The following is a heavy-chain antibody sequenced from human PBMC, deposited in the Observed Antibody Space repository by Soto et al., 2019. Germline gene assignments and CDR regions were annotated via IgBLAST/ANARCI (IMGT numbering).Heavy chain of an antibody. CDR2: IYYSGST. Sequence: KPSETLSLTCTVSGGSISSSSYYWGWIRQPPGKGLEWIGSIYYSGSTYYNPSLKSRVTISVDTSKNQFSLKLSSVTAADTAVYYCARRSYNWNPDYYYYYMDVWGKGTTVTVSS. J-gene: IGHJ6*03. V-gene: IGHV4-39*01. CDR1: GGSISSSSYY. D-gene: IGHD1-20*01. CDR3: ARRSYNWNPDYYYYYMDV.